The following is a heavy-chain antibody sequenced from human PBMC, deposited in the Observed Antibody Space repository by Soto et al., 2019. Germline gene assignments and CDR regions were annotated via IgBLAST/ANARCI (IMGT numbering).Heavy chain of an antibody. V-gene: IGHV3-48*01. CDR3: ARDLNYGLFDY. Sequence: EVQLVESGGGLVQPGGSLRLSCAASGFTFSSYSMNWVRQAPGKGLEWVSYISSSSSTIYYADSVKGRFTIARDAPKNSLYLQMSSLRAEDTAVYYCARDLNYGLFDYWGQGTLVTVSS. CDR2: ISSSSSTI. CDR1: GFTFSSYS. J-gene: IGHJ4*02. D-gene: IGHD4-17*01.